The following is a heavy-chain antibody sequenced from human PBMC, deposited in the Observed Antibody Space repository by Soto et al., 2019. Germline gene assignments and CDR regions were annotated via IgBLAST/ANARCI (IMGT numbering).Heavy chain of an antibody. CDR3: ARDLLPVSLYREYYYYGMDV. CDR2: IWYDGSNK. CDR1: GFTFSSYG. D-gene: IGHD3-16*01. Sequence: GGSLRLSCAASGFTFSSYGMHWVRQAPGKGLEWVAVIWYDGSNKYYADSVKGRFTISRDNSKNTLYLQMNSLRAEDTAVYYCARDLLPVSLYREYYYYGMDVWGQGTTVTVSS. V-gene: IGHV3-33*01. J-gene: IGHJ6*02.